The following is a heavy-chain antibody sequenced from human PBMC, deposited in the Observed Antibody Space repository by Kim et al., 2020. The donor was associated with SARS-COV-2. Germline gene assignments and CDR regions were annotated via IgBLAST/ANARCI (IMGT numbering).Heavy chain of an antibody. CDR1: GFIFSSYW. CDR3: ARLRYYDSGNYYSHFDY. CDR2: IKQGGSEK. Sequence: GGSLRLSCAASGFIFSSYWMSWVRQAPGKGLEWVANIKQGGSEKHYVDSVKGRFTISRDNAKNSLYLQMNSLRAEDTAVYFCARLRYYDSGNYYSHFDYWGQGTLVTVSS. D-gene: IGHD3-22*01. V-gene: IGHV3-7*01. J-gene: IGHJ4*02.